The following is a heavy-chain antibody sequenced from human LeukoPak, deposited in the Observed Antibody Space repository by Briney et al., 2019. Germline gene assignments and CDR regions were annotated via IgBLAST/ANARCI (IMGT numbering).Heavy chain of an antibody. CDR2: IYYSGST. V-gene: IGHV4-59*01. CDR3: ARGDGDYVNWYFDL. J-gene: IGHJ2*01. Sequence: SETLSLTCTVSGGSISSYYWSWIRQPPGKGLEWIGYIYYSGSTNYNPSLKSRATISVDTSKNQFSLKLSSVTAADTAVYYCARGDGDYVNWYFDLWGRGTLVTVSS. CDR1: GGSISSYY. D-gene: IGHD4-17*01.